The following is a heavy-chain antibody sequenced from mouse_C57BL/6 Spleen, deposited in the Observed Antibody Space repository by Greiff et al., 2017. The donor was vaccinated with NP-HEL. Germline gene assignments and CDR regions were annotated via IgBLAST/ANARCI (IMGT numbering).Heavy chain of an antibody. CDR3: TREGYGNYYYHAMDY. V-gene: IGHV5-9-1*02. J-gene: IGHJ4*01. Sequence: EVMLVESGEGLVKPGGSLKLSCAASGFTFSSYAMSWVRQTPEKRLEWVAYISSGGDYIYYADTVKGRFTISRDNARNTLYLQMSSLKSEDTAMYYCTREGYGNYYYHAMDYWGQGTSVTVSS. CDR1: GFTFSSYA. D-gene: IGHD2-1*01. CDR2: ISSGGDYI.